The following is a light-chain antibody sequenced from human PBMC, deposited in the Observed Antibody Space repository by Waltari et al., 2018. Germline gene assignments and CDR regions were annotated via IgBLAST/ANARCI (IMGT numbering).Light chain of an antibody. CDR2: DVN. CDR1: SSDVGGYNY. J-gene: IGLJ2*01. CDR3: SSYRRSDIVV. Sequence: SCTGTSSDVGGYNYVSWYQHHPGKAPKIMIYDVNDRPSGVSNRFSGSKSGNTASLTISGLQAEDEADYYCSSYRRSDIVVFGGGTKLTVL. V-gene: IGLV2-14*03.